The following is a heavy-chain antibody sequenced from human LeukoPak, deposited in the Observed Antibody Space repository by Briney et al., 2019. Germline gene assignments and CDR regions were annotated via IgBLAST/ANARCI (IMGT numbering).Heavy chain of an antibody. Sequence: PGGSLRLSCVASGFTFRTYWMHWVRQPPGKGLVWVSRINSDGGTTSYADSVKGRFTISRDNAKNSLYLQMNSLRAEDTALYYCARGMRFGELWNGMDVWGQGTTVTVSS. CDR3: ARGMRFGELWNGMDV. J-gene: IGHJ6*02. D-gene: IGHD3-10*01. V-gene: IGHV3-74*01. CDR1: GFTFRTYW. CDR2: INSDGGTT.